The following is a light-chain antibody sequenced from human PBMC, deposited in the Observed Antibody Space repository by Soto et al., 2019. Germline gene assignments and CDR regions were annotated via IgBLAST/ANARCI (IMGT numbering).Light chain of an antibody. J-gene: IGKJ5*01. V-gene: IGKV1-17*03. CDR1: QGISNH. CDR3: LQHNNFPLT. CDR2: DAS. Sequence: DIQMTQSPSAMSASVGDRVTITCRASQGISNHLVWFQLKPGKVPKRLIYDASSLQTGVPSRFSGSGSWTDFTLTISSLQPEDFATYYCLQHNNFPLTFGQGTRLEAK.